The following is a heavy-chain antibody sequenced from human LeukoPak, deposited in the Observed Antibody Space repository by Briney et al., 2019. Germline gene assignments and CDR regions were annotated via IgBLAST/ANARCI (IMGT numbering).Heavy chain of an antibody. J-gene: IGHJ4*02. Sequence: GGSLRLSCAASGFTFSDYYMSWVRQAPGKGLEWVSVIYSGGSTYYADSVKGRFTISRDNSKNTLYLQMNSLRAEDTAVYYCARVFYGGTRGYFDYWGQGTLVTVSS. CDR1: GFTFSDYY. D-gene: IGHD4-23*01. CDR3: ARVFYGGTRGYFDY. V-gene: IGHV3-53*01. CDR2: IYSGGST.